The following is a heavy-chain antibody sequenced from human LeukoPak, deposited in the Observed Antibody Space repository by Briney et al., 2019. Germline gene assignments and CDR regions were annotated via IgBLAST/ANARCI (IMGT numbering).Heavy chain of an antibody. D-gene: IGHD2-2*01. CDR2: INPNDGDT. V-gene: IGHV1-2*02. CDR1: GYTLTDYY. J-gene: IGHJ4*02. Sequence: ASVKVSCKASGYTLTDYYMHWVRQAPGQGFEWAGWINPNDGDTNYAQKFQGRVTMTRDTSISTAHMEVSRLRSDDTAVYCCARANFLYCSSSTCLFDYWGQGTLVTVSS. CDR3: ARANFLYCSSSTCLFDY.